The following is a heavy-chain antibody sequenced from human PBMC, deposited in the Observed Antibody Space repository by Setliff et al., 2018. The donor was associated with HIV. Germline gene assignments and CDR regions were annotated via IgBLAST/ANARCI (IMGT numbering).Heavy chain of an antibody. Sequence: LSLTCTVSGGPVSTYYWSWIRQPAGKGLEWIGRFYVGGDTNYNPSLKSRVTMSVDTSKKQFSLKLKSVTAADMAVYYCALTAHNLLRGYMDVWGKGTKVTVSS. J-gene: IGHJ6*03. CDR1: GGPVSTYY. CDR3: ALTAHNLLRGYMDV. V-gene: IGHV4-4*07. CDR2: FYVGGDT. D-gene: IGHD7-27*01.